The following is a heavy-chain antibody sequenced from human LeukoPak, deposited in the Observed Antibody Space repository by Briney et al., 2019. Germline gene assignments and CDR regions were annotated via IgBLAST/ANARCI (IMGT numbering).Heavy chain of an antibody. J-gene: IGHJ4*02. CDR3: AKAPVTTCRGAFCYPFDY. V-gene: IGHV3-23*01. CDR2: ISGNGGDT. D-gene: IGHD2-15*01. Sequence: GGTLRLSCAASGFTFSSYSMSWVRQAPGKGLEWVSVISGNGGDTFYADSGKGRFTISRDSSKNTLFLQMNRLRPEDAAVYYCAKAPVTTCRGAFCYPFDYWGLGTLVTVSS. CDR1: GFTFSSYS.